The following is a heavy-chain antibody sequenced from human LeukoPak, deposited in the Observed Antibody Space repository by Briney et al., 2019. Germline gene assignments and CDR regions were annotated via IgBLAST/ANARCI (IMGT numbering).Heavy chain of an antibody. V-gene: IGHV4-31*03. Sequence: SETLSLTCTVSGGSISSGGYYWSWIRQHPGKGLEWIGYIYYSGSTYYNPSLKSRVTISVDTSKNQFSLKLSSVAPADTAVYYCARILAVGPYDRWGYYFDYWGQGPLVTVSS. CDR3: ARILAVGPYDRWGYYFDY. D-gene: IGHD5-12*01. J-gene: IGHJ4*02. CDR1: GGSISSGGYY. CDR2: IYYSGST.